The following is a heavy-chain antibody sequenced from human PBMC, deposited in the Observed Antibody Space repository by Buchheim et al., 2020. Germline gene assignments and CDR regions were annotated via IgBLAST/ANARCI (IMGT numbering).Heavy chain of an antibody. CDR3: AKGASSSGWHFDY. Sequence: QVQLVESGGGVVQPGRSLRLSCTASEFTFSNYGMHWVRQAPGKGLEWVAITSYDGSNKYYADSVKGRFTLSRDNSKNTLYLQMNSLRAEDTAVYYCAKGASSSGWHFDYWGQGTL. CDR1: EFTFSNYG. D-gene: IGHD6-19*01. V-gene: IGHV3-30*18. J-gene: IGHJ4*02. CDR2: TSYDGSNK.